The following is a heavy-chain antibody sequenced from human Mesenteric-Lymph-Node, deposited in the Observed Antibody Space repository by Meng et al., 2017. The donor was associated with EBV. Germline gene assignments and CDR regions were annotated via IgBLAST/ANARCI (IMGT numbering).Heavy chain of an antibody. CDR3: ARQQGNSGGDY. CDR1: GYSFTSYC. J-gene: IGHJ4*02. CDR2: IYPGDSDT. D-gene: IGHD4-23*01. V-gene: IGHV5-51*01. Sequence: GAEVKQPGESINISCKGSGYSFTSYCIVWVRQMPEKGLEWMGIIYPGDSDTRYSPSFQGQVTLSADKSISTAYLQWSSLKASDTAMYYCARQQGNSGGDYWGQGTLVTVSS.